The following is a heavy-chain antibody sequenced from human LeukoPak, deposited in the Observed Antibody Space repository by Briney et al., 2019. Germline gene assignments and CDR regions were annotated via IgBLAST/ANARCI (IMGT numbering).Heavy chain of an antibody. V-gene: IGHV3-11*06. Sequence: GGSLRLSCAASRFTFSDYYISWIRQAPGKGLEWVSYISSSSSYTNYADSVKGRFTISRDNAKNSLFLQMNSLRAEDTAVYYCARDKVDIVVVPAATSTPRFDYWGQGTLVTVSS. CDR2: ISSSSSYT. CDR3: ARDKVDIVVVPAATSTPRFDY. CDR1: RFTFSDYY. J-gene: IGHJ4*02. D-gene: IGHD2-2*01.